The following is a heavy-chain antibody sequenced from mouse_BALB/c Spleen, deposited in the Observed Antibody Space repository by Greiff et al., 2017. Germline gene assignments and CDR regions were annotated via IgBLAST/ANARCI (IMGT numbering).Heavy chain of an antibody. Sequence: EVKLVESGGGLVKPGGSLKLSCAASGFTFSDYYMYWVRQTPEKRLEWVATISDGGSYTYYPDSVKGRFTISRDNAKNNLYLQMSSLKSEDTAMYYCARAPTIGTFFDYWGQGTTLTVSS. CDR2: ISDGGSYT. CDR1: GFTFSDYY. D-gene: IGHD2-14*01. CDR3: ARAPTIGTFFDY. J-gene: IGHJ2*01. V-gene: IGHV5-4*02.